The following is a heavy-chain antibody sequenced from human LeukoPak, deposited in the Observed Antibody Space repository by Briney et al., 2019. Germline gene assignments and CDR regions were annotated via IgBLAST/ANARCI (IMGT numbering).Heavy chain of an antibody. CDR1: GGSISSYY. V-gene: IGHV4-59*01. CDR3: AKYVWGSYPTFEDY. D-gene: IGHD3-16*02. J-gene: IGHJ4*02. CDR2: ISYSRST. Sequence: NPSETLSLTCTVSGGSISSYYWSWIRQPPGKGLEWIGYISYSRSTNYNPSLKSRVTISVDTSKNQFSLKLSSVTAADTAVYYCAKYVWGSYPTFEDYWGQGTLVTVSS.